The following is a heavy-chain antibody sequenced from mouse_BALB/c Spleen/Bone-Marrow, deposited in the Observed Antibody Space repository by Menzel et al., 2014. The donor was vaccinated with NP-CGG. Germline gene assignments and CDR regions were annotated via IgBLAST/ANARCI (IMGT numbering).Heavy chain of an antibody. CDR3: ARWGITTGFAY. J-gene: IGHJ3*01. CDR1: GLNIKDTY. Sequence: VQLQESGAELVKPGASVKLSCTASGLNIKDTYMHWVKQRPEQGLAWIGRIDPANGNTKYDPKFQGKATITADTSSNTAYLQLSSLTSEDTAVYYCARWGITTGFAYWGQGTLVTVSA. CDR2: IDPANGNT. D-gene: IGHD2-4*01. V-gene: IGHV14-3*02.